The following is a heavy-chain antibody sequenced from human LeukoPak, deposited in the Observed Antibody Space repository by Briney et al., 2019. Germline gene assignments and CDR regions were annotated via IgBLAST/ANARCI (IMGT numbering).Heavy chain of an antibody. J-gene: IGHJ4*02. CDR1: GFTFSSYS. V-gene: IGHV3-48*02. CDR3: ARDLSSTWYFFAY. Sequence: GGSLRLSCAASGFTFSSYSINWVRQAPGKGLEWVSYISSGGGTIYYADSVKGRFTISRDNAKNSLYLQMNSLIDEDTAVYYCARDLSSTWYFFAYWGQGTLVTVSS. CDR2: ISSGGGTI. D-gene: IGHD6-13*01.